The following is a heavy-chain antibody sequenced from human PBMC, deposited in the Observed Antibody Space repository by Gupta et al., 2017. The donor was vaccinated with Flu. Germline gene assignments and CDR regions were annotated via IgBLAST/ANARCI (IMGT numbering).Heavy chain of an antibody. CDR3: AKGVVPADDAFDI. V-gene: IGHV3-9*01. J-gene: IGHJ3*02. D-gene: IGHD2-2*01. Sequence: VRQAPGKGLECISRISWNSVIIAYADSVNGRFTISRDNSKNSRYQKMDSLRTEDTALYYGAKGVVPADDAFDIWGQGTMVTDSS. CDR2: ISWNSVII.